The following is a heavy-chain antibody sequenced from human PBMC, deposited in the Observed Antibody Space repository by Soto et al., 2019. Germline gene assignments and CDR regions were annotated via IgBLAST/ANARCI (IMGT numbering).Heavy chain of an antibody. CDR1: GFTFSSYG. J-gene: IGHJ5*02. V-gene: IGHV3-30*03. CDR2: ISYDGSNK. Sequence: GGSLRLSCAASGFTFSSYGMHWVRQAPGKGLEWVAVISYDGSNKYYADSVKGRFTISRDNSKNTLYLQMNSLRAEDTAVYYCARVYYGPLSWFAPWGQGNLVTVS. CDR3: ARVYYGPLSWFAP. D-gene: IGHD3-10*01.